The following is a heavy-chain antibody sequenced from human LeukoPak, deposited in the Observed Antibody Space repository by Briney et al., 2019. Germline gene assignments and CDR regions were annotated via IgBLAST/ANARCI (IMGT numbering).Heavy chain of an antibody. CDR2: ISYDGSKK. J-gene: IGHJ4*02. CDR1: GFTFSNYG. CDR3: AKDNVAAAGRYFDY. V-gene: IGHV3-30*18. Sequence: RRSLRLSWAAAGFTFSNYGMHWVRQAPGKGLEWVALISYDGSKKYFGDSVKGRFTISRDNSKNTLYLQMHSLRAEDTAVYYCAKDNVAAAGRYFDYWGQGTLVTVSS. D-gene: IGHD6-13*01.